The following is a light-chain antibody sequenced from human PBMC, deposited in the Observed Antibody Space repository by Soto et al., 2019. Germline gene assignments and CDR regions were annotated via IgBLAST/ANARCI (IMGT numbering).Light chain of an antibody. J-gene: IGLJ1*01. V-gene: IGLV2-14*01. CDR2: EVS. CDR1: SSDVGGFNY. CDR3: SSYTTRNTLV. Sequence: QSVLTQPASVSGSPGQSITISCTGTSSDVGGFNYVSWYQQFPGKAPKLMIYEVSNRPSGVSNRFSGSKSGNTASLTISGLQAEDEGDYYCSSYTTRNTLVFGTGTKVTVL.